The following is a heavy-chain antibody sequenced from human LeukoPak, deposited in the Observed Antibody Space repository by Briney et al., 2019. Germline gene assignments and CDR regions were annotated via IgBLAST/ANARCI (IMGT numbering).Heavy chain of an antibody. CDR2: SSAYNGNT. CDR3: ARASYSSGWYYYYYGMDV. Sequence: ASVKVSCNASGYTFTNYGISWVRQAPAQGLEWMGWSSAYNGNTNYAQKLQGRVTMTTDTSTSTGYMELRSLRSDDTAVYYCARASYSSGWYYYYYGMDVWGQGTTVTVSS. CDR1: GYTFTNYG. J-gene: IGHJ6*02. V-gene: IGHV1-18*01. D-gene: IGHD6-19*01.